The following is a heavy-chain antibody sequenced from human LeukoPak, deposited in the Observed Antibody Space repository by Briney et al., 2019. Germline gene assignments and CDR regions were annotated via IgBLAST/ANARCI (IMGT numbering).Heavy chain of an antibody. V-gene: IGHV3-73*01. Sequence: GGSLRLSCAASGFTFSGSAMHWVRQASGKGLEWVGRIRSKANSYATAYAASVKGRFTISRDDSKNTAYLQMNSLKTEDTAVYYCTRRSFYGSGSYYNGIYYYYYMDVWGKGTTVTISS. CDR1: GFTFSGSA. D-gene: IGHD3-10*01. CDR2: IRSKANSYAT. CDR3: TRRSFYGSGSYYNGIYYYYYMDV. J-gene: IGHJ6*03.